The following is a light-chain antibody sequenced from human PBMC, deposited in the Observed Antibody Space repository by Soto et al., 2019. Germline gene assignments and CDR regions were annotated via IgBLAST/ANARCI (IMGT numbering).Light chain of an antibody. J-gene: IGLJ2*01. V-gene: IGLV1-40*01. Sequence: QSVLTQPPSVSGAAGQRVTISCTGSSSNIGAGYDVQWYHQLPGTAPKVLIYGNSNRPSGVPDRFSASKSGTSASLAITGLQAEDEGDYYCQSYDNSLSGSVVFGGGTKLTVL. CDR2: GNS. CDR1: SSNIGAGYD. CDR3: QSYDNSLSGSVV.